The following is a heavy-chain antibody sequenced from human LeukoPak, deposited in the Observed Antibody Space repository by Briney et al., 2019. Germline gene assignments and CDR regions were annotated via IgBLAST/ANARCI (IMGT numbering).Heavy chain of an antibody. Sequence: QPGGSLRLSCAASGFTVSSNYMSWVHQAPGKGLEWVSVIYSGGSTYYADSVKGRFTISRDNSKNTLYLQMNSLRAEDTAVYYCAREGPHRLDYTFDIWGQGTMVTVSS. CDR3: AREGPHRLDYTFDI. J-gene: IGHJ3*02. CDR2: IYSGGST. D-gene: IGHD3-10*01. CDR1: GFTVSSNY. V-gene: IGHV3-53*01.